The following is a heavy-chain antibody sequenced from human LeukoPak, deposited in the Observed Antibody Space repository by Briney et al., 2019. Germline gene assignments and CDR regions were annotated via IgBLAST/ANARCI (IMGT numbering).Heavy chain of an antibody. Sequence: SETLSLTCSVSGDSISSRNWWTWVRQTPEKELEWIGEIFHTGSTNYNPSVEGRVTISIDKSRNHFSLMLTSVTAADTALYYCARGMWFDTLFSAFDVWGQGTMVSVSS. CDR2: IFHTGST. D-gene: IGHD3-10*01. CDR1: GDSISSRNW. CDR3: ARGMWFDTLFSAFDV. V-gene: IGHV4-4*02. J-gene: IGHJ3*01.